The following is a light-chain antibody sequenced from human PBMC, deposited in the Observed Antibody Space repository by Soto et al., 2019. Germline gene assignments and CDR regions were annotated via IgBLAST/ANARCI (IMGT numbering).Light chain of an antibody. CDR1: RSDIGIYNF. CDR3: SSYTSTATPLI. CDR2: EVV. J-gene: IGLJ2*01. V-gene: IGLV2-14*01. Sequence: QSALTQPASVSGSPGQSITLSCTGTRSDIGIYNFVSWYQQSPGKAPKLLIYEVVNRPSGISDRFSGSKSGTTAFLSISGLRTEDEATYFCSSYTSTATPLIFGGGTKLTVL.